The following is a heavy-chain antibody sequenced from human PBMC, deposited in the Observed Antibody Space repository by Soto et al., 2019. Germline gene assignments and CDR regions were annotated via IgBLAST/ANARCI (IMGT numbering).Heavy chain of an antibody. Sequence: SEPLCLTWTVSGGSSRDYDWSWVRQHPGKGLEWIGYIYYSGSTNYNPSLKSRVTISVDTSKNQFSLKLSSVTAADTAVYYCARNLLRYFDWPSRRDYYYHDMDVWGKRTTVTGSS. CDR1: GGSSRDYD. J-gene: IGHJ6*03. CDR2: IYYSGST. CDR3: ARNLLRYFDWPSRRDYYYHDMDV. V-gene: IGHV4-59*08. D-gene: IGHD3-9*01.